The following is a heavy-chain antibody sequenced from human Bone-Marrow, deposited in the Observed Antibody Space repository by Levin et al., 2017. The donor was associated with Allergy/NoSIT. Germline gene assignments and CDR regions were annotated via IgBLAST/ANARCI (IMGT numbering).Heavy chain of an antibody. CDR2: ISGSGGS. CDR3: AKSVAATVFDASDI. J-gene: IGHJ3*02. CDR1: GFTFSKYE. D-gene: IGHD2-15*01. Sequence: GGSLRLSCAASGFTFSKYEMSWVRQAPGKGLEWVSGISGSGGSYYADSVKGRFTISRDNFENILYLQINSLRDEDTAVYYCAKSVAATVFDASDIWGQGTMVTVSS. V-gene: IGHV3-23*01.